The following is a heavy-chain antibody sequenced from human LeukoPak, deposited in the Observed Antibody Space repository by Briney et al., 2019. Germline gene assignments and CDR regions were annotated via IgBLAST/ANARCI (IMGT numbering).Heavy chain of an antibody. CDR1: GFTFSSYA. Sequence: PGRSLRLSCAASGFTFSSYAMHWVRQAPGKGLEWVAVISYDGSNKYYADSVKGRFSISRDNSKNTLYLQMNSLRAEDTAVYYCAGRGDALDYWGQGTLVTVSS. V-gene: IGHV3-30-3*01. CDR3: AGRGDALDY. J-gene: IGHJ4*02. CDR2: ISYDGSNK. D-gene: IGHD2-21*01.